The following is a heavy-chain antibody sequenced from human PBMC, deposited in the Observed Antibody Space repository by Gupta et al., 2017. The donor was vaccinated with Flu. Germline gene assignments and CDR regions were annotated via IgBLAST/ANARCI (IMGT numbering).Heavy chain of an antibody. D-gene: IGHD6-13*01. Sequence: QVQLVQSGAEVKKPGASVKVSCKAYGYTFTDYYIHWVRQAPGQGLEWMGWINPHSGGTKYAVKFLGRITMNRDTSISAAYMELIGLRSDDTATYYCAREKAAADNNCFESWGQGTLVTVSS. CDR2: INPHSGGT. CDR1: GYTFTDYY. J-gene: IGHJ5*01. V-gene: IGHV1-2*02. CDR3: AREKAAADNNCFES.